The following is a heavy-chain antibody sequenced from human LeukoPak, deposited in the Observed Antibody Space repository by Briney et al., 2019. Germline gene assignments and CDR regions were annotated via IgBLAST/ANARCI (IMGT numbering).Heavy chain of an antibody. J-gene: IGHJ5*02. V-gene: IGHV4-59*01. Sequence: SETLSLTCTVSGGSIIRDYWSCIRQPPGKGLEWIGYIYYSGSTNYNPSLKSRVTISVDTSKNQFSLKPSSVTAADTAVYYCARDRNYDSSGYQNWFDPWGQGTLVTVSS. D-gene: IGHD3-22*01. CDR1: GGSIIRDY. CDR3: ARDRNYDSSGYQNWFDP. CDR2: IYYSGST.